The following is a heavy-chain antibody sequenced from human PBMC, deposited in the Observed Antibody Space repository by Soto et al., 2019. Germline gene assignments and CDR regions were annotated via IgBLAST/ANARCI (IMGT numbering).Heavy chain of an antibody. D-gene: IGHD6-13*01. Sequence: QVQLQESGPGLVKPSQTLSLTCTVSGGSISSGGYYWSWIRQHPGKGPEWIGYIYYSGSTYYNPSHQSRLTISVDTYKNQFALKLSPVTAADTAVYYCARDRAGALYFDSWGQGTLVTVSS. V-gene: IGHV4-31*03. J-gene: IGHJ4*02. CDR3: ARDRAGALYFDS. CDR1: GGSISSGGYY. CDR2: IYYSGST.